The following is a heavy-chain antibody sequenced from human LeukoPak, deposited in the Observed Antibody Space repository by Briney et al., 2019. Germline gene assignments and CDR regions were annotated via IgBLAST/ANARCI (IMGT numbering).Heavy chain of an antibody. CDR2: ISGSGSSI. CDR3: ARDSSSGWFPDY. CDR1: GFTFNSYE. Sequence: GGSLRLSCAASGFTFNSYEMSWVRQAPGKGLEWVSYISGSGSSIYYADSVKGRSTISRDNAKNSLYLQMNSLRAEDTAIYYCARDSSSGWFPDYWGQGTLVTVSS. J-gene: IGHJ4*02. V-gene: IGHV3-48*03. D-gene: IGHD6-19*01.